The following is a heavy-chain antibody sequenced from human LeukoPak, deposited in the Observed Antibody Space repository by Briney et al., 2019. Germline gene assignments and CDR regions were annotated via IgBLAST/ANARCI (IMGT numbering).Heavy chain of an antibody. D-gene: IGHD2-15*01. J-gene: IGHJ3*02. CDR2: LKGKSAGGTT. CDR1: GVPFDNAW. V-gene: IGHV3-15*01. Sequence: GGSLRLSCAVSGVPFDNAWMSWVRQAPGKGLEWVGRLKGKSAGGTTDYAAPVKGRFTILKDDSENTLYLQMNSLTTEDTAVYYCTWLYSDAFNIWGQGTMVTVSS. CDR3: TWLYSDAFNI.